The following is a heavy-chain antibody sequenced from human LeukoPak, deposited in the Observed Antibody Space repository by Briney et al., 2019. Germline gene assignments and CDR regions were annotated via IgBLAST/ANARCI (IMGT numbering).Heavy chain of an antibody. CDR1: GGSFSGYY. J-gene: IGHJ4*02. CDR3: ARVYCSSTSCYACLDY. CDR2: INHSGST. Sequence: SETLSLTCAVYGGSFSGYYWSWIRQPPGKGLEWIGEINHSGSTNYNPSLKSRVTISIDTSKNQFSLKLSSVTAADTAVYYCARVYCSSTSCYACLDYWGQGTLVTVSS. V-gene: IGHV4-34*01. D-gene: IGHD2-2*01.